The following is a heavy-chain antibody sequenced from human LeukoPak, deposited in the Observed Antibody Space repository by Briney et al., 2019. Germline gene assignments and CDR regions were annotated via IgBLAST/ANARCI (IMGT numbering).Heavy chain of an antibody. V-gene: IGHV3-30*04. D-gene: IGHD6-19*01. CDR3: ARGSIGWYSEGYFDY. J-gene: IGHJ4*02. CDR1: GFTFSSYA. CDR2: ISYDGSNK. Sequence: GGSLRLSCAASGFTFSSYAMHWVRQAPGKGLEWVAVISYDGSNKYYADSVKGRFTISRDNSKNTLYLQMNSLRAEDTAVYYCARGSIGWYSEGYFDYWGQGTLVTVSS.